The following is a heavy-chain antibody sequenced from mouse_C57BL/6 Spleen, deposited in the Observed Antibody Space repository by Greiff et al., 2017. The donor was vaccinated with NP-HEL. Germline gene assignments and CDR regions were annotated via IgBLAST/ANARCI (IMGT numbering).Heavy chain of an antibody. CDR2: IYPRNGNT. Sequence: VQLHQSGAELARPGASVKLSCKASGYTFTSYGISWVKQRTGQGLEWIGEIYPRNGNTYYTEQFKGTATLTADKSSSTAYMELRRLTSEDSAVYFCTRAYYYGPYYYAMDYWGQGTSVTVSS. CDR1: GYTFTSYG. V-gene: IGHV1-81*01. J-gene: IGHJ4*01. CDR3: TRAYYYGPYYYAMDY. D-gene: IGHD1-1*01.